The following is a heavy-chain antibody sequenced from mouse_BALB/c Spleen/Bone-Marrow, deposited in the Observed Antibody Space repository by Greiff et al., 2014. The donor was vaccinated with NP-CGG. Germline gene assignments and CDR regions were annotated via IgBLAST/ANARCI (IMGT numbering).Heavy chain of an antibody. CDR2: INPSNGRT. Sequence: VQLQQSGAELVKPRASVKLSCKASGYTFTTYWMQWVKQRPGQGLEWIGEINPSNGRTNYNEKFKRKATLTVDKSSSTAYMQLSSLTSEDSAVYYCARGDGKYAFAYWGQGTLVTVSA. CDR1: GYTFTTYW. CDR3: ARGDGKYAFAY. V-gene: IGHV1S81*02. J-gene: IGHJ3*01. D-gene: IGHD2-1*01.